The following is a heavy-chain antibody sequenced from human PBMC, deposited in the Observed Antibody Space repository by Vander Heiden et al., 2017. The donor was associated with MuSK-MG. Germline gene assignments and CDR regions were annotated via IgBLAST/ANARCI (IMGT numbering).Heavy chain of an antibody. CDR1: GYSFSSDYY. D-gene: IGHD2-21*01. J-gene: IGHJ5*02. CDR2: IHHSGST. V-gene: IGHV4-38-2*02. CDR3: ARRAKYFRVIDP. Sequence: QVQLQESGPGLVKASETLSLTCTVSGYSFSSDYYWGWIRQPPGKGLEWIASIHHSGSTHYNPSLKSRVAISIDGSKNQFSLTLSSVSAADTAVYYCARRAKYFRVIDPWGQGTLVIVSS.